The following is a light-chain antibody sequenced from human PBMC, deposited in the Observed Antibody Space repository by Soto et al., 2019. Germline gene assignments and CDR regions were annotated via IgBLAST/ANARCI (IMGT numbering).Light chain of an antibody. J-gene: IGLJ3*02. Sequence: QSALTQPPSASGSPGQSVTIACTGTSSDVGDYNYVSWYQHHPGKVPKLMFYEVTKRPSGVPDRLSGSKSGNTASLTVSGLQAEDETGYYCSSYAGSNRGVFGGGTKLT. CDR2: EVT. CDR1: SSDVGDYNY. CDR3: SSYAGSNRGV. V-gene: IGLV2-8*01.